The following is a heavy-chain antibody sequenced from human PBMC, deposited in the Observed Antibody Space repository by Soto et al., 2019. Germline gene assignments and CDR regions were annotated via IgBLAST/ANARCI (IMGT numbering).Heavy chain of an antibody. V-gene: IGHV1-8*01. CDR1: GYTFTSYD. J-gene: IGHJ6*02. Sequence: ASVKVSCKASGYTFTSYDINWVRQATGQGLEWMGWMNPNSGNTGYAQKFQGRVTMTRNTSISTAYMELSSLRSEDTAVYYCARRLGYDFSRGYSAGSIGMDVWGQGTTVTVSS. CDR3: ARRLGYDFSRGYSAGSIGMDV. CDR2: MNPNSGNT. D-gene: IGHD3-3*01.